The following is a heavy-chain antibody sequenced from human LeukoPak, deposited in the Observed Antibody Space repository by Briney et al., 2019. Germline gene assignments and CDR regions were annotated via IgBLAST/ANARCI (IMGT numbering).Heavy chain of an antibody. CDR2: TYYRSTWYN. CDR1: GDSVSSNSVT. CDR3: ARRLTQYDCFDP. J-gene: IGHJ5*02. D-gene: IGHD2-2*01. V-gene: IGHV6-1*01. Sequence: SQTLSLTCAISGDSVSSNSVTWNWIRQSPSRGLEWLGRTYYRSTWYNDYAVSVKGRITVNPDTSKNQFSLHLNSVTPEDTAVYYCARRLTQYDCFDPWGQGILVTVSS.